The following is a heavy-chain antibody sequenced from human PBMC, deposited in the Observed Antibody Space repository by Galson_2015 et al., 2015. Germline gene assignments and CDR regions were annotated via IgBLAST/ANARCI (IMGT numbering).Heavy chain of an antibody. J-gene: IGHJ4*02. CDR3: ARDRTGRYYFDY. CDR1: GFTFSSYG. CDR2: IWYDGSNK. V-gene: IGHV3-33*01. D-gene: IGHD3/OR15-3a*01. Sequence: SLRLSCAASGFTFSSYGMHWVRQAPGKGLEWVAVIWYDGSNKYYADSVKGRFTISRDNSKNTLYLQMNSLRAEDTAVYYCARDRTGRYYFDYWGQGTLVTVSS.